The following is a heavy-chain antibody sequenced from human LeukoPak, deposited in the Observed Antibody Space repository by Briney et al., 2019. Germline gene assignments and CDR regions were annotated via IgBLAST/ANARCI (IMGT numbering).Heavy chain of an antibody. D-gene: IGHD6-6*01. CDR2: IYYSGST. CDR1: GGSISSSSYY. V-gene: IGHV4-61*05. Sequence: SETLSLTCTVSGGSISSSSYYWGWIRQPPGKGLEWIGYIYYSGSTNYNPSLKSRVTISVDTSKNQFSLKLSSVTAADTAVYYCASWYSSSSFGYFDYWGQGTLVTVSS. CDR3: ASWYSSSSFGYFDY. J-gene: IGHJ4*02.